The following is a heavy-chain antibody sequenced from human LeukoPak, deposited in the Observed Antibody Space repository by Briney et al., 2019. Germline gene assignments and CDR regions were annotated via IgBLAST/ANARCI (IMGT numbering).Heavy chain of an antibody. J-gene: IGHJ4*02. V-gene: IGHV4-34*01. CDR1: GGSFSGYY. CDR2: INHSGST. Sequence: SETLSLTCAVYGGSFSGYYWSWIRQPPGKGLEWIGEINHSGSTNYNPSLKSRVTISVDTSKNQFSLKLSSVTAADTAVYYCARGRRLRYWGQGTLVTVSS. CDR3: ARGRRLRY.